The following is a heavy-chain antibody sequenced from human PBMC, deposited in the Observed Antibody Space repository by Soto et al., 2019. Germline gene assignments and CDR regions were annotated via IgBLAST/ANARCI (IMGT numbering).Heavy chain of an antibody. CDR3: SSVPDY. J-gene: IGHJ4*02. D-gene: IGHD2-2*01. Sequence: SETLSLTCTVSGGSISSYYWIWIRQPPVNGLEFIGYIYYIFSTNYNPSLKSRFTISLDTSKNHFSLKLSSVTAADTAVYYCSSVPDYWGQGTLVPVSA. CDR2: IYYIFST. V-gene: IGHV4-59*12. CDR1: GGSISSYY.